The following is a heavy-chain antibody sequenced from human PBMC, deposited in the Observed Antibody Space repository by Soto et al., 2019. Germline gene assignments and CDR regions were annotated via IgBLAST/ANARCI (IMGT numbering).Heavy chain of an antibody. D-gene: IGHD3-3*01. CDR2: INPSGDT. Sequence: PSETLSLTCAVSGGTLNGNYWGWIRQPPGKRLEWIGEINPSGDTNYNPSLKSRVTISVDTSKNQFSLKLSSVTAADTAVYYCARVGRLRFLEWFRPYYYYGMDVWGQGTTVTVSS. CDR3: ARVGRLRFLEWFRPYYYYGMDV. V-gene: IGHV4-34*01. J-gene: IGHJ6*02. CDR1: GGTLNGNY.